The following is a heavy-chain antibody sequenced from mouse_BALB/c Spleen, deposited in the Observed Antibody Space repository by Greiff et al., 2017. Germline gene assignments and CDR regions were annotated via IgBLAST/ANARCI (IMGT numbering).Heavy chain of an antibody. Sequence: QVQLQQPGAELVKPGASVKPSCKASGYTFTSYWMHWVKQRPGQGLEWIGEIDPSDSYTNYNQKFKGKATLTVDKSSSTAYMQLSSLTSEDSAVYYCARRGQLGLPLDYWGQGTTLTVSS. CDR2: IDPSDSYT. D-gene: IGHD3-1*01. CDR1: GYTFTSYW. V-gene: IGHV1-69*02. J-gene: IGHJ2*01. CDR3: ARRGQLGLPLDY.